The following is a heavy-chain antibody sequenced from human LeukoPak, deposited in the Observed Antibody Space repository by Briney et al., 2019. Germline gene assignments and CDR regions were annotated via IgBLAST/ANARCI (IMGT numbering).Heavy chain of an antibody. Sequence: GESLRLSCTASGFTFNSYTMSWVRQAQGRGMEWISAIFGRGGDTDHADSVKGRFTVSRGNSRNTLYLQMNILRVEDTAVYYCAKSSGDWPSPFDFWGQGTLVTVSS. CDR1: GFTFNSYT. V-gene: IGHV3-23*01. J-gene: IGHJ4*02. CDR3: AKSSGDWPSPFDF. CDR2: IFGRGGDT. D-gene: IGHD2-21*02.